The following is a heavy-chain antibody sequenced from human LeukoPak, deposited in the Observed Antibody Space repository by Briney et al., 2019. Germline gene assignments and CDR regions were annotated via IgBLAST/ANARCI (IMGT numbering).Heavy chain of an antibody. J-gene: IGHJ4*02. Sequence: KTSETLSLTCAVYGGSFSGYYWSWIRQSPGQGLEWIGSIVSGGSTYHNPSLKSRVTMSIDTSNNQFSLKLSFVTAADTAIYYCVRDYGNFVQGNWGQGTLVTVSS. D-gene: IGHD4-17*01. V-gene: IGHV4-34*12. CDR1: GGSFSGYY. CDR2: IVSGGST. CDR3: VRDYGNFVQGN.